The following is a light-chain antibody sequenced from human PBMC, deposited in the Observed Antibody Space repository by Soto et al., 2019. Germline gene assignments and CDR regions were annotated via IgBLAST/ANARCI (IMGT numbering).Light chain of an antibody. V-gene: IGKV1-5*01. CDR3: QQYNSYRT. CDR1: QSISSW. Sequence: DIQMTQSPSTLSASVGDRVTITCRASQSISSWLAWYQQKPGKAPKLLIYDASSLESGVPSRVSGSGSGTEFTLTISSLQPDDFASYYCQQYNSYRTFGQGTKLEIK. CDR2: DAS. J-gene: IGKJ2*01.